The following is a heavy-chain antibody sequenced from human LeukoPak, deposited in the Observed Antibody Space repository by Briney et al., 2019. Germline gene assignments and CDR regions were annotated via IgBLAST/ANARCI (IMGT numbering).Heavy chain of an antibody. CDR3: ATDKAVRGAFDI. CDR1: GYTLTELS. CDR2: FDPEDGET. Sequence: ASVKVSCKVSGYTLTELSMHWVRQAPGKGLEWMGGFDPEDGETIYAQKFQGRVTMTEDTSTDTAYMELSSLRSEDTAVYYCATDKAVRGAFDIWGQGTVVTVSS. V-gene: IGHV1-24*01. J-gene: IGHJ3*02. D-gene: IGHD6-19*01.